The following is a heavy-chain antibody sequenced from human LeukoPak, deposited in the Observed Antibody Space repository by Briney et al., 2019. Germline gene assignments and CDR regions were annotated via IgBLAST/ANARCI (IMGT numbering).Heavy chain of an antibody. D-gene: IGHD4-11*01. CDR1: GYTLTELS. V-gene: IGHV1-24*01. CDR3: ARESGYSKHFDY. J-gene: IGHJ4*02. CDR2: FDPEDGET. Sequence: ASVKVSCKVSGYTLTELSMHWVRQAPGKGLEWMGGFDPEDGETIYAQKFQGGVTMTRDTSTSTVYMELSSLRSEDTAVYYCARESGYSKHFDYWGQGTLVTVSS.